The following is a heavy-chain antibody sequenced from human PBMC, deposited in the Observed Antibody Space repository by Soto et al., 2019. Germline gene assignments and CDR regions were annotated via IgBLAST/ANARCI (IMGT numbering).Heavy chain of an antibody. CDR2: ISSTGSTI. Sequence: GGSLRLSCAASGFTFSSYSMNWVRQAPGKGLEWVSYISSTGSTIFYADSVKGRFTISRDNAKNSLYLQMNSLRDEDTAVYYCARYGIVVAYDAFDIWGQGTMVTVSS. D-gene: IGHD3-22*01. CDR3: ARYGIVVAYDAFDI. CDR1: GFTFSSYS. V-gene: IGHV3-48*02. J-gene: IGHJ3*02.